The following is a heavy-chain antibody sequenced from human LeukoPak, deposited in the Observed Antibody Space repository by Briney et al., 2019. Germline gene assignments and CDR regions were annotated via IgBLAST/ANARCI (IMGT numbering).Heavy chain of an antibody. CDR3: AGDAGTAPSNSSSAGFDY. D-gene: IGHD6-6*01. J-gene: IGHJ4*02. CDR1: GFTFSDYY. Sequence: GGSLRLSCAASGFTFSDYYVSWIRQAPGKGLEWVSYISSSGSTIYYADSVKGRFTISRDNAKNSLYLQMNSLRAEDTAVYYCAGDAGTAPSNSSSAGFDYWGQGTLVTVSS. V-gene: IGHV3-11*01. CDR2: ISSSGSTI.